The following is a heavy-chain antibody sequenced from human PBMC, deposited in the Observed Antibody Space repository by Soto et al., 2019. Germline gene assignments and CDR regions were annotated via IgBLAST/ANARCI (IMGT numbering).Heavy chain of an antibody. J-gene: IGHJ4*02. D-gene: IGHD3-10*01. CDR1: GGPISSGGYS. CDR3: ARGPPFGY. CDR2: IYHSGST. Sequence: SETLSLTCAVSGGPISSGGYSWSWIRQPPGKGLEWIGYIYHSGSTYYNPSLKSRVTISVDRSKNQFSLKLSSVTAADTAVYYCARGPPFGYWGQGTLVTVSS. V-gene: IGHV4-30-2*01.